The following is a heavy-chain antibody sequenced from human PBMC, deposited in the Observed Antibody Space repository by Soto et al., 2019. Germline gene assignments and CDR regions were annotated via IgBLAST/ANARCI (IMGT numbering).Heavy chain of an antibody. CDR2: IYYSGST. D-gene: IGHD4-17*01. CDR3: ARRLPPYYFDY. CDR1: GGSISSSSYY. J-gene: IGHJ4*02. Sequence: SETLSLTCTVSGGSISSSSYYWGWIRQPPGKGLEWIGSIYYSGSTYYNPSLKSRVTISVDTSKNQFSLKLSSVTAADTAVYYCARRLPPYYFDYWGQGTLVTVSS. V-gene: IGHV4-39*01.